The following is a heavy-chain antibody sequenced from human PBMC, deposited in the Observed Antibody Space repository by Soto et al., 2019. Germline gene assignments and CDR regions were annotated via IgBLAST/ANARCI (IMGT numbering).Heavy chain of an antibody. CDR3: ARDRGILTGYDAFDI. CDR1: GFTFSSSA. J-gene: IGHJ3*02. V-gene: IGHV3-64*01. D-gene: IGHD3-9*01. CDR2: ISSNGGST. Sequence: GGSLRLSCAASGFTFSSSAMHWVRQAPGKGLEYVSAISSNGGSTYYANSVKGRFTISRDNSKNTLYLQMGSLRAEDMAVYYCARDRGILTGYDAFDIWGQGTMVTVSS.